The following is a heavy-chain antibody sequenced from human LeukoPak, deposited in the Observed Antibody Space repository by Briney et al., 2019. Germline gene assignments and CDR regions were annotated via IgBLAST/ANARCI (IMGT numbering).Heavy chain of an antibody. CDR3: AREYCSNGVCYLGGVNWFDP. CDR2: INNDGSST. V-gene: IGHV3-74*01. CDR1: GFTFSSYW. Sequence: GGSLTLSCAASGFTFSSYWMHWLRQAPGKGLVWVSRINNDGSSTSYADSVKGRFTISRDNAKNTLYLQMNSLRAEDTAVYYCAREYCSNGVCYLGGVNWFDPWGQGTLVTVSS. D-gene: IGHD2-8*01. J-gene: IGHJ5*02.